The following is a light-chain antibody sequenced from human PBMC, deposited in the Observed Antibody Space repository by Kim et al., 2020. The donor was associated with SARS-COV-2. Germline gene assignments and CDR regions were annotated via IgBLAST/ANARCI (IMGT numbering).Light chain of an antibody. CDR1: QSISSW. V-gene: IGKV1-5*03. Sequence: DIQMTQSPSTLSASVGDRVTITCRASQSISSWLAWYQQKPGKAPKLLIYKASSLESGVPSRFSGSGSGTEFTLTISSLQPDDFATYYCQQYNIFSCTFGQGTKLEI. J-gene: IGKJ2*02. CDR2: KAS. CDR3: QQYNIFSCT.